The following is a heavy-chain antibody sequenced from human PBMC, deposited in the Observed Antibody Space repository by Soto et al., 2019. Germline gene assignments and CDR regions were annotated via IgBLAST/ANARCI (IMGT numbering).Heavy chain of an antibody. CDR3: ARVFLYYYFDS. CDR1: GFTVSSNY. Sequence: PGGSLRLSCAVSGFTVSSNYMSWVRQAPGKGLEWVSLIYSGDNTYYADSVKGRFSISRDNSKNTLWLQMNSLRADDTAVYYCARVFLYYYFDSWGQGTLVTVSS. J-gene: IGHJ4*02. CDR2: IYSGDNT. D-gene: IGHD2-8*01. V-gene: IGHV3-53*01.